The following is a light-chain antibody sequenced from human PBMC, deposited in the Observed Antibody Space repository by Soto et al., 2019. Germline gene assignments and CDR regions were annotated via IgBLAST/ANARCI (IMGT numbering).Light chain of an antibody. CDR1: QSVSSY. V-gene: IGKV3-11*01. CDR2: DAS. Sequence: EIVLTQSPATLSLSPGERATLSCRASQSVSSYLAWYQQKPGQAPRPLIYDASNRATGIPARFSGSGSGTDFTLTISRREPEDFAVYYCQQRSNWPPLTFGGGTKVAIK. CDR3: QQRSNWPPLT. J-gene: IGKJ4*01.